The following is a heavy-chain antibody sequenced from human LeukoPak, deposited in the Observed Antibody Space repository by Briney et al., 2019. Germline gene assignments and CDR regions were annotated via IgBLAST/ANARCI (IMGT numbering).Heavy chain of an antibody. J-gene: IGHJ4*02. D-gene: IGHD6-13*01. Sequence: GRSLRLSCAASGFTFSSYAMSWVRQAPGKGLEWVSAISGSANTYYADSVKGRFTISRDNSKNTLYLQMNSLRAEDTAIYYCARFGSNWYEDYWGQGTLVTVSS. V-gene: IGHV3-23*01. CDR1: GFTFSSYA. CDR2: ISGSANT. CDR3: ARFGSNWYEDY.